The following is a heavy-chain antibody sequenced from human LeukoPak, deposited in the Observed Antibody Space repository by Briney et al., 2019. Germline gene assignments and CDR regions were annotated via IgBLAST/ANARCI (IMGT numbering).Heavy chain of an antibody. Sequence: GASVTVSCKVSGYTLTELSMHWVRQAPGKGLEWMGGFDPEDGETIYAQKFQGRVTMTEDTSTDTAYMEPSSLRSEDTAVYYCATDSTDGGYVDYYYYGMDVWGQGTTVTVSS. J-gene: IGHJ6*02. D-gene: IGHD5-12*01. CDR3: ATDSTDGGYVDYYYYGMDV. CDR2: FDPEDGET. CDR1: GYTLTELS. V-gene: IGHV1-24*01.